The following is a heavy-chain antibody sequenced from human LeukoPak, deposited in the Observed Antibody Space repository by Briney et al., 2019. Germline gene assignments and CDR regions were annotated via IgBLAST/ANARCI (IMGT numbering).Heavy chain of an antibody. J-gene: IGHJ4*02. D-gene: IGHD6-19*01. CDR3: ARDSLYTSGWYYFDY. CDR1: GFTFGSYE. V-gene: IGHV3-48*03. CDR2: ISDGAKTI. Sequence: GGSLRLSCAASGFTFGSYEMNWVRQAPGKGLEWISYISDGAKTIYYADSVKGRFTISRDNAKHSLYLQMNRLRAEDTAVYYCARDSLYTSGWYYFDYWGQGTLVTVSS.